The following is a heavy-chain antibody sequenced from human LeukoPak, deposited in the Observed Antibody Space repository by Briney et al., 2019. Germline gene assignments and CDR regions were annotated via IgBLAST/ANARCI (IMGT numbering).Heavy chain of an antibody. CDR1: EYSFATYW. Sequence: GESLNISCKGSEYSFATYWIGWVRQMPGQGLEWMGIIFPGDSDTRYSPSFQGQVTISADKSISTAYLQWSSLKASDTDIYYCASEYCSGGNCYFDYWGQGTLVTVSS. CDR3: ASEYCSGGNCYFDY. CDR2: IFPGDSDT. V-gene: IGHV5-51*01. J-gene: IGHJ4*02. D-gene: IGHD2-15*01.